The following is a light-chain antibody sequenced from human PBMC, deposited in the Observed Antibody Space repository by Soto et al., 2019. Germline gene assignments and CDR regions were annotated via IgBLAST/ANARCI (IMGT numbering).Light chain of an antibody. CDR1: SSDVGGYNY. Sequence: QSALTQPPSASGSPGQSVTISCTGTSSDVGGYNYVSWYQQHPGKAPKLMIYEVSKRPSGVPDRFSGSNSGNTASLTVSGLQSEDEADYYCSLYAGSNNLVFGGGTKLTVL. V-gene: IGLV2-8*01. CDR3: SLYAGSNNLV. CDR2: EVS. J-gene: IGLJ3*02.